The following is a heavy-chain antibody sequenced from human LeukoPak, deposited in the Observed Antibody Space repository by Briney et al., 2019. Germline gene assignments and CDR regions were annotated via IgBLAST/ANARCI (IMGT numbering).Heavy chain of an antibody. J-gene: IGHJ4*02. CDR3: AKDMGYSSSAIGGFDY. CDR1: GLTFDDYA. V-gene: IGHV3-9*01. CDR2: ISWNSGSI. Sequence: GRSLRLSCAASGLTFDDYAMHWVRQAPGKGLEWVSGISWNSGSIGYADSVKGRFTISRDNAKNSLYLQMNSLRAEDTALYYCAKDMGYSSSAIGGFDYWGQGTLVTVSS. D-gene: IGHD6-13*01.